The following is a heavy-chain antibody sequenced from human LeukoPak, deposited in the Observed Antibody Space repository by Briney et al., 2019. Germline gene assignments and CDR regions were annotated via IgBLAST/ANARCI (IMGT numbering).Heavy chain of an antibody. CDR1: GGSFSGYY. D-gene: IGHD6-13*01. CDR2: INHSGST. V-gene: IGHV4-34*01. CDR3: ARAHKYRIAAAVEYNWFDP. J-gene: IGHJ5*02. Sequence: SETLSLTCAVYGGSFSGYYWNWIRQPPGKGLEWIGEINHSGSTNYNPSLKSRVTISVHTSKNQFPLRLSSVTAADTAVYYCARAHKYRIAAAVEYNWFDPWGQGTLVTVSS.